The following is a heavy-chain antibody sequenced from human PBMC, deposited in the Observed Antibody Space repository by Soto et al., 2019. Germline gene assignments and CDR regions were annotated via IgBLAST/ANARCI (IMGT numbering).Heavy chain of an antibody. J-gene: IGHJ4*02. D-gene: IGHD3-22*01. V-gene: IGHV3-7*01. CDR3: ARSLATMIVVAHYFDY. Sequence: GGSLRLSCAASGFTFSSYWMSWVRQAPGKGLEWVANIKQDGSEKYYVDSVKGRFTISRDNAKNSLYLQMNSLRAEDTAVYYCARSLATMIVVAHYFDYWGQGTLVTVSS. CDR2: IKQDGSEK. CDR1: GFTFSSYW.